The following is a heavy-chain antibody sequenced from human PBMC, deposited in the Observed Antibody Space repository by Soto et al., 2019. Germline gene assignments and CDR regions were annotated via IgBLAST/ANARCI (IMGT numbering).Heavy chain of an antibody. CDR1: GFTFTNHA. CDR2: ISGRGGNT. V-gene: IGHV3-23*01. J-gene: IGHJ5*02. Sequence: VQLLGSGGGLGQPGGSLRLSCVASGFTFTNHAMSWLRQAPGKGLEWVSAISGRGGNTYYADSVKGRFTISRDNANNTLFLELNSLRAEDTAIYYCAREKVEVFGSRFDPWGQGALVIVSS. CDR3: AREKVEVFGSRFDP. D-gene: IGHD2-15*01.